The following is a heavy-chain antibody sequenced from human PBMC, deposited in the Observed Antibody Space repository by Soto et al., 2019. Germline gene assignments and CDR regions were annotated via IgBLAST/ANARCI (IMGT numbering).Heavy chain of an antibody. V-gene: IGHV2-70*04. CDR2: IDWDDDK. J-gene: IGHJ6*02. CDR1: GFSLSTSGVR. CDR3: ARDGVAASYYYGMDV. D-gene: IGHD3-3*01. Sequence: GPTLVNPTQTLTLTCTFSGFSLSTSGVRVSWIRQPPGKALEWLARIDWDDDKFYSTSLKTRLTISKDTSKNQVVLTMTNMDPVDTATYYCARDGVAASYYYGMDVWGQGTTVTVSS.